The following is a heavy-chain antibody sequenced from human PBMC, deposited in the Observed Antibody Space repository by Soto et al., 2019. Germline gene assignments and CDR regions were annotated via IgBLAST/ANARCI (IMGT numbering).Heavy chain of an antibody. CDR1: GYTFTSYG. J-gene: IGHJ4*02. V-gene: IGHV1-18*01. CDR2: ISAYNGNT. Sequence: QVQLVQSGAXXXKPGASVXXXXXASGYTFTSYGISWVRQAPGQGLEWMGWISAYNGNTKYAQKLQGRVTMTTDTSTSTAYMELRSLRSDDTAVYYCARDSPPVDYWGQGTLVTVSS. CDR3: ARDSPPVDY.